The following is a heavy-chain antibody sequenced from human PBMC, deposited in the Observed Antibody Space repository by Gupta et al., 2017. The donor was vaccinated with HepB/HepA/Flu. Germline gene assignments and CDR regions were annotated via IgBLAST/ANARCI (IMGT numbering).Heavy chain of an antibody. D-gene: IGHD6-6*01. CDR1: TFSSYA. CDR3: AKGVHSSSVGGDYYYYGMDV. CDR2: ISGSGGST. J-gene: IGHJ6*02. Sequence: TFSSYAMSWVRQAPGKGLEWVSAISGSGGSTYYADSVKGRFTISRDNSKHTLYLQMNSLRAEDTAVYYCAKGVHSSSVGGDYYYYGMDVWGQGTTVTVSS. V-gene: IGHV3-23*01.